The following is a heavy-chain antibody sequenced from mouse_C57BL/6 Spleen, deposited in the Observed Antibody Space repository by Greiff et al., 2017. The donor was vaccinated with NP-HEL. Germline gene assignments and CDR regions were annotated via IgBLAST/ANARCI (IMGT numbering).Heavy chain of an antibody. D-gene: IGHD3-2*02. CDR1: GYTFTSYW. V-gene: IGHV1-52*01. CDR3: ARGGAGYYAMDY. J-gene: IGHJ4*01. Sequence: QVQLQQPGAELVRPGSSVKLSCKASGYTFTSYWMHWVKQRPIQGLEWIGNIDPSDSETHYNQKFKDKATLTVDKSSSTAYMQLSSLTSKYSAVYYCARGGAGYYAMDYWGQGTSVTVSS. CDR2: IDPSDSET.